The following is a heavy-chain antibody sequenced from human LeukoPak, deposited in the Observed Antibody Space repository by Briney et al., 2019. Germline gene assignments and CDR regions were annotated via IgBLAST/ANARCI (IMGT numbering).Heavy chain of an antibody. CDR1: GVTLSNYA. V-gene: IGHV3-23*01. CDR3: ARDGARGGYDY. J-gene: IGHJ4*02. Sequence: GGSLRLSCVASGVTLSNYAMSWARQAPGKGLEWVSGISSSGSGGNTYYADSVKGRFTISRDNSKNTLYLQMNSLRAEDTAVYYCARDGARGGYDYWGQGTLVTVSS. D-gene: IGHD5-12*01. CDR2: ISSSGSGGNT.